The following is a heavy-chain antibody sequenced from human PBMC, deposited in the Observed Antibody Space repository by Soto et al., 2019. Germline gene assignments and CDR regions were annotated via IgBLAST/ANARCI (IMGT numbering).Heavy chain of an antibody. J-gene: IGHJ4*02. D-gene: IGHD5-18*01. CDR2: ISYDGSNK. CDR3: AKDLTVQLWLIGY. CDR1: GFTFSSYG. Sequence: QVQLVESGGGVVQPGRSLRLSCAASGFTFSSYGMHWVRQAPGKGLEWVAVISYDGSNKYYADSVKGRFTISRDNSKNTLYLQMNSLRAEDTAVYYCAKDLTVQLWLIGYWGQGTLVTVSS. V-gene: IGHV3-30*18.